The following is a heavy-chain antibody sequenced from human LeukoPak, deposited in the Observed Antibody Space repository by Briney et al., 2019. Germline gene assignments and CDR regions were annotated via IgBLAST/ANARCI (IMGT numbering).Heavy chain of an antibody. CDR3: AKRFVGGDYGDQYIDY. V-gene: IGHV3-23*01. J-gene: IGHJ4*02. D-gene: IGHD4-17*01. CDR1: GFTFSSYA. CDR2: ISGSGGST. Sequence: PGGSLRLSCAASGFTFSSYAMHWVRQAPGKGLEWVSGISGSGGSTDYADSVKGRFTISRDNSKNTLYLQLSSLRAEDTAVYYCAKRFVGGDYGDQYIDYWGQGTLVTVSS.